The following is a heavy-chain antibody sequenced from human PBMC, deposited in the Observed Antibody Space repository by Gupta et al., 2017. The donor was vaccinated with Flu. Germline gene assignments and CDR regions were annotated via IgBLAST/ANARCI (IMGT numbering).Heavy chain of an antibody. D-gene: IGHD3-16*01. CDR3: ARDPKARDDYVWGSTGGSDY. Sequence: EVQLVESGGGLVKPGGSLRLSCAASGFTFSSYSMNWVRQAPGKGLEWVSSISSSSSYIYYADSVKGRFTISRDNAKNSLYLQMNSLRAEDTAVYYCARDPKARDDYVWGSTGGSDYWGQGTLVTVSS. V-gene: IGHV3-21*01. CDR2: ISSSSSYI. J-gene: IGHJ4*02. CDR1: GFTFSSYS.